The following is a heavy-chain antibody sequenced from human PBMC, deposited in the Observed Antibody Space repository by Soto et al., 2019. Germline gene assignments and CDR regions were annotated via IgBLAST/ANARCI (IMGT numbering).Heavy chain of an antibody. CDR1: GFIFSHYA. CDR3: AKDAVPRNDLWDYFEF. D-gene: IGHD1-1*01. Sequence: LRLSCAASGFIFSHYAMSWVRQAPGKGLEWVSGIGGGGDDTNYADSVKGRFTISRDNSKNTLFLQMNSLRVEDTAVYYCAKDAVPRNDLWDYFEFGGQGTLVTVSS. J-gene: IGHJ4*02. V-gene: IGHV3-23*01. CDR2: IGGGGDDT.